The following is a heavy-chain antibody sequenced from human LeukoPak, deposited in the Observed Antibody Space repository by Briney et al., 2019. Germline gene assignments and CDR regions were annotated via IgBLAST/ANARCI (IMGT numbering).Heavy chain of an antibody. CDR2: INPLGGST. D-gene: IGHD3-16*02. Sequence: GASVKVSCKASGYPFTNYYMHWVRQAPGQGLDWMGIINPLGGSTTYAQKFQGRVTMTEDTSTDTAYMELSSLRSEDTAVYYCATVFGVWGSYRSREPDYWGQGTLVTVSS. CDR3: ATVFGVWGSYRSREPDY. J-gene: IGHJ4*02. CDR1: GYPFTNYY. V-gene: IGHV1-46*01.